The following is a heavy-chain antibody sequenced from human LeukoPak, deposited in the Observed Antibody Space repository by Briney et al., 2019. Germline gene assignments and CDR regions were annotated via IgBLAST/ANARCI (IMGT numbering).Heavy chain of an antibody. J-gene: IGHJ4*02. CDR2: MNNDGSST. V-gene: IGHV3-74*01. D-gene: IGHD5-18*01. CDR3: VRGGGYSDGHCDY. Sequence: GGALRLSCAASGFSFSGYWMHWVRHAPGKGRVWLSRMNNDGSSTSNTDSMKGRFTISRDNAKNTLYLQMNSLRAEDTAVYYCVRGGGYSDGHCDYWGQGTLVTVSS. CDR1: GFSFSGYW.